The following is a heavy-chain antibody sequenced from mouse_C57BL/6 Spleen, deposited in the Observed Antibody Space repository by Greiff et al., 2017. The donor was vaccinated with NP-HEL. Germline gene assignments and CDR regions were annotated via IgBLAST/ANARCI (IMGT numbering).Heavy chain of an antibody. Sequence: QVQLQQPGAELVKPGASVKMSCKASGYTFTSYWITWVKQRPGQGLEWIGDIYPGSGSTNYNEKFKSKATLTVDTSSSTAYMQLSSLTSEDSAVYYCARNPYYYGSILYWYFDVWGTGTTVTVSS. J-gene: IGHJ1*03. CDR1: GYTFTSYW. CDR3: ARNPYYYGSILYWYFDV. CDR2: IYPGSGST. D-gene: IGHD1-1*01. V-gene: IGHV1-55*01.